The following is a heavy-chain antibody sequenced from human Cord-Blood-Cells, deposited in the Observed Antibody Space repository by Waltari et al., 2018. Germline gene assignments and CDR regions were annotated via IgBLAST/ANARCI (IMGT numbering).Heavy chain of an antibody. CDR1: GFTFSNAW. Sequence: EVQLVESGGGLVKPGGSLRLSCAASGFTFSNAWLSWVRQAPGKGLEWVGRIKSKTDGGTTDYAAPVKGRFTISRDDSKNTLYLQMNSLKTEDTAVYYCTTAGRQQLVLLGWFDPWGQGTLVTVSS. J-gene: IGHJ5*02. CDR2: IKSKTDGGTT. V-gene: IGHV3-15*01. D-gene: IGHD6-13*01. CDR3: TTAGRQQLVLLGWFDP.